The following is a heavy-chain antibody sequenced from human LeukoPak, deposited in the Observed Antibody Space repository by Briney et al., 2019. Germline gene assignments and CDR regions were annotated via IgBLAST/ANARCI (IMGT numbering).Heavy chain of an antibody. V-gene: IGHV4-39*07. CDR3: ARASYYFDY. Sequence: SETLSLTCTVSGGSIRSSYYYWGWIRQPPGKGLEWIGSIYDSGSTYYNPSLKSRVTISVDTSKNQFSLKLSFVTAAYTAVYYCARASYYFDYWGQGTLVTASS. CDR2: IYDSGST. D-gene: IGHD3-16*02. J-gene: IGHJ4*02. CDR1: GGSIRSSYYY.